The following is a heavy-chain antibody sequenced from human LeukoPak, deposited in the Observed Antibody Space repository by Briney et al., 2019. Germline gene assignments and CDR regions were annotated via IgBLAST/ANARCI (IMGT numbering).Heavy chain of an antibody. V-gene: IGHV6-1*01. D-gene: IGHD4-11*01. CDR3: AREVTDAFDI. CDR2: TYYRSKWYN. J-gene: IGHJ3*02. Sequence: SQTLSLTCAISGDSVSTNSAAWNWIRQSPSRGLEWLGRTYYRSKWYNDYVVSVKSRITINPDTSQNQFSLQLSSVTPEDTAVYYYAREVTDAFDIWGQGTMVTVSS. CDR1: GDSVSTNSAA.